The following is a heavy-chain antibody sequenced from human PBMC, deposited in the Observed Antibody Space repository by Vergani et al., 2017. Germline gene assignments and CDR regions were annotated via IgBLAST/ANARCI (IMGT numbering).Heavy chain of an antibody. Sequence: QLQLQESGPGLVKPSETLSLTCTVSGGSISSSSYYWGWIRQPPGKGLEWIGSFDYSGSTNYNPSLESRVTISVDTSKNQFSLKLSSVTAADTAVYYCAMAVGSVHYYYMDVWGKGTTVTVSS. J-gene: IGHJ6*03. D-gene: IGHD1-26*01. V-gene: IGHV4-39*01. CDR3: AMAVGSVHYYYMDV. CDR2: FDYSGST. CDR1: GGSISSSSYY.